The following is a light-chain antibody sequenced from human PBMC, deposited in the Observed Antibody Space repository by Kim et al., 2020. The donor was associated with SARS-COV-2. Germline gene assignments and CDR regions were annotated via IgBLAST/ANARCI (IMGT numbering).Light chain of an antibody. CDR3: QSYDSKLSPKV. Sequence: RVTSSCSWRNTNIGAGFDVHWYQQVPGAAPKLIIYGDTNRPSGVPDRFSGSKSGISASLAITGLQAEDEGDYYCQSYDSKLSPKVFGGGTQLTVL. CDR1: NTNIGAGFD. J-gene: IGLJ2*01. CDR2: GDT. V-gene: IGLV1-40*01.